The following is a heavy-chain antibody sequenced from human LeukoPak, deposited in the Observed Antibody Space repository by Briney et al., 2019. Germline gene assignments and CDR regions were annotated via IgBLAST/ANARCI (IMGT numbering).Heavy chain of an antibody. Sequence: GGSLRLSCAASGFTFSSYAMHWVRQAPGKGLEWVAVISYDGSNKYYADSVKGRFTISRDNSKNTLYLQMYSLRAEDTAVYYCARDRGCSSTSCYDNYYYYMDVWGKGTTVTVSS. V-gene: IGHV3-30*04. CDR3: ARDRGCSSTSCYDNYYYYMDV. CDR1: GFTFSSYA. J-gene: IGHJ6*03. D-gene: IGHD2-2*01. CDR2: ISYDGSNK.